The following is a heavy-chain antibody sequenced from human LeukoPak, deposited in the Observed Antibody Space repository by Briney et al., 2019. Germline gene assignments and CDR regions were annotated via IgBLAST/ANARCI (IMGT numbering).Heavy chain of an antibody. V-gene: IGHV3-23*01. Sequence: GGSLRLSCAASGFTFSSYSMNWVRQAPGKGLEWVSAISGSGGSTYYADSVKGRFTISKDNSKNTLYLQMNSLRAEDTAVYYCAKASSYGDRDYWGQGTLVTVSS. CDR1: GFTFSSYS. D-gene: IGHD4-17*01. CDR3: AKASSYGDRDY. CDR2: ISGSGGST. J-gene: IGHJ4*02.